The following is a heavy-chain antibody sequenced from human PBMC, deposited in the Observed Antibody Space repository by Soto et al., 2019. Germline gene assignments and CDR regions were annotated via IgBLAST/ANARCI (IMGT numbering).Heavy chain of an antibody. CDR2: IFSNDEK. D-gene: IGHD2-15*01. CDR3: ARIRAGYCSGGSCADWYFDL. V-gene: IGHV2-26*01. CDR1: GFSLSNARMG. Sequence: QVTLKESGPVLVKPTETLTLTCTVSGFSLSNARMGVSWIRQPPGKALEWLAHIFSNDEKSYSTSLKSRLTISQDTSKSQVVLTMTNMDPVDTATYYCARIRAGYCSGGSCADWYFDLWGRGTLVTVSS. J-gene: IGHJ2*01.